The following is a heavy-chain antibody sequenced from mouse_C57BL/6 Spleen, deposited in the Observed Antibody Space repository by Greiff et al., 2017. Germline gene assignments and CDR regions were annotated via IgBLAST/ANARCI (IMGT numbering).Heavy chain of an antibody. CDR1: GYTFTDYN. CDR2: INPNTGGT. V-gene: IGHV1-22*01. Sequence: VQLKQSGPELVKPGASVKLSCKASGYTFTDYNMPWVQQSHGKSLEWIGYINPNTGGTSYNQKFKGKATLTVNKSSSTAYMELRSLTAEESAGYYWARGATDFDYWGQGTTLTVSS. CDR3: ARGATDFDY. J-gene: IGHJ2*01. D-gene: IGHD3-1*01.